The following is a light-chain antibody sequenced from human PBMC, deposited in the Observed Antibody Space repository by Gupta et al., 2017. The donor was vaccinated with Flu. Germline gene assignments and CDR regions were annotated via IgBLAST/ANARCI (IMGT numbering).Light chain of an antibody. V-gene: IGLV2-8*01. Sequence: SVNISCTGTSSDVGGYNYVSWYQQHPGKAPKLMIYEGSKRPSGVPDRFSGSQSDNTAALTVSGLQAEDEADYYCNSYAGSNNWVFGGGTKLTVL. J-gene: IGLJ3*02. CDR2: EGS. CDR3: NSYAGSNNWV. CDR1: SSDVGGYNY.